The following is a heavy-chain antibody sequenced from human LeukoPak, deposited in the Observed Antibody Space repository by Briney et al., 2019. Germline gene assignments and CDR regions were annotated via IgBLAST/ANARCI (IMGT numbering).Heavy chain of an antibody. CDR2: TYYRSKWYN. J-gene: IGHJ6*03. Sequence: SQTLSLTCAISGDSVSSNSAAWNWIRQSPSRGLEWLGRTYYRSKWYNDYAVSVKSRITINPDTSKNQFSLQLNSVTPEDTAVYYCARGFRMVRGVIITYYYYYMDVWGKGTTVTISS. CDR1: GDSVSSNSAA. D-gene: IGHD3-10*01. V-gene: IGHV6-1*01. CDR3: ARGFRMVRGVIITYYYYYMDV.